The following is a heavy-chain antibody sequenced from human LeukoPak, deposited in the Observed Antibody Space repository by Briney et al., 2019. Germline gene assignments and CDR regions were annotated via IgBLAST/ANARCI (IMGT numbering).Heavy chain of an antibody. CDR1: GGTFSSYA. CDR3: ARGTPSGWLGAVY. V-gene: IGHV1-69*04. D-gene: IGHD6-19*01. J-gene: IGHJ4*02. Sequence: ASVKVSCKASGGTFSSYAISWVRQAPGQGLEWMGRIIPILGIANYAQKFQGRVTMTRNTSISTAYMELSSLRSEDTAVYYCARGTPSGWLGAVYWGQGTLVTVSP. CDR2: IIPILGIA.